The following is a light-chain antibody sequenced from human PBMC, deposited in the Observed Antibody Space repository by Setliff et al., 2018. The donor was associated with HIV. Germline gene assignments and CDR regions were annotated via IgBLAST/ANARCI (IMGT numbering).Light chain of an antibody. V-gene: IGLV2-14*03. CDR1: HNDVGSYDY. CDR2: DVS. Sequence: QSALTQPASVSGSPGQTISISCTGTHNDVGSYDYVSWYQQHPGKAPKLIIFDVSKGPSGVSNRFSGSKSGNTASLTISGLQAADEADYYCSSYTSSSTWVFGGGTKVTVL. CDR3: SSYTSSSTWV. J-gene: IGLJ3*02.